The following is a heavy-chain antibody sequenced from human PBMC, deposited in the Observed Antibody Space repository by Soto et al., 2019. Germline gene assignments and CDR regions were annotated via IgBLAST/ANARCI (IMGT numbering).Heavy chain of an antibody. CDR2: IIPILGIA. D-gene: IGHD2-15*01. J-gene: IGHJ2*01. CDR1: GGTFSSYT. Sequence: QVQLVQSGAEVKKPGSSVKVSCKASGGTFSSYTISWVRQAPGQGLEWMGRIIPILGIANYAQKFQGRVTITADKSTSTAYMELSSLRSEDTAVYYCAREGLLQRSYWYFDLWGRGTLVTVSS. V-gene: IGHV1-69*08. CDR3: AREGLLQRSYWYFDL.